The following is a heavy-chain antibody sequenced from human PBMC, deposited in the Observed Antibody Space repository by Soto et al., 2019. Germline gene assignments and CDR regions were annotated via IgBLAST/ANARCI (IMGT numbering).Heavy chain of an antibody. D-gene: IGHD3-22*01. Sequence: PSETLSLTCTVSGGSISSGDYYWSWIRQPPGKGLEWIGYIYYSGSTYYNSSLKSRVTISVDTSKNQFSLKLSSVTAADTAVYYCARGRSSSGYYSSFDHWGQGTLVRASS. J-gene: IGHJ4*02. CDR2: IYYSGST. V-gene: IGHV4-30-4*01. CDR3: ARGRSSSGYYSSFDH. CDR1: GGSISSGDYY.